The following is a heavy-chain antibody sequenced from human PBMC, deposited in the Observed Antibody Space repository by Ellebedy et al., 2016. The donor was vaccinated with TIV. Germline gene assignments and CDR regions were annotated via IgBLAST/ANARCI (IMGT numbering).Heavy chain of an antibody. V-gene: IGHV4-59*01. D-gene: IGHD2-15*01. CDR1: GCSISSYY. J-gene: IGHJ2*01. CDR2: IYYSGST. Sequence: MPSETLSLTCTVSGCSISSYYWSWIRQPPGKGLEWIGDIYYSGSTNYNPSLKSRVTISVDTSKNQFSLKLSSVTAADTAVYYCARDGRAGYCSGGSCYKNWYFDLWGRGTLVTVSS. CDR3: ARDGRAGYCSGGSCYKNWYFDL.